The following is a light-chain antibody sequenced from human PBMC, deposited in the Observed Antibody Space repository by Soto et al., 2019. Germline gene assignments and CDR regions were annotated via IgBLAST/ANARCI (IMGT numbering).Light chain of an antibody. CDR2: DAS. V-gene: IGKV3-11*01. J-gene: IGKJ4*01. CDR3: QQRSNWPLT. Sequence: EIVLTQSPATLSLSPGERATLSCRASQSVSSYLAWYQQKPGQAPRLLIYDASNRATGIPARFSGSGSGTDXXXXXXXXXXXXXXXYYCQQRSNWPLTFGGGTKVEIK. CDR1: QSVSSY.